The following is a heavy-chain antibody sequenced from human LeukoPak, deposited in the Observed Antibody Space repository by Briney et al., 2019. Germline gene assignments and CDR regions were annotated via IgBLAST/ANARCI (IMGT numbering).Heavy chain of an antibody. CDR1: GFTFSSHW. J-gene: IGHJ4*02. Sequence: GGSLRVSCAASGFTFSSHWMYWVRQAPGKGLVWVSRINGDGSSIAYADSVKGRFAISRDNTKNTLYLQMNSLRAEDTAVYYCARDLNWGASDYWGQGTLVTVSS. CDR2: INGDGSSI. V-gene: IGHV3-74*01. CDR3: ARDLNWGASDY. D-gene: IGHD7-27*01.